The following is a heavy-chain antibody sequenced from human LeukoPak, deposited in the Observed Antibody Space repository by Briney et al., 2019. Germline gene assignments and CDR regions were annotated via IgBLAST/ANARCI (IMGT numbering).Heavy chain of an antibody. CDR3: ARDPPSDMGPSYYFDY. CDR1: GMSLSDYY. D-gene: IGHD3-9*01. Sequence: SETLSLTCGVSGMSLSDYYWTWIRHSPGKGLEWIGEINHSGSTNYNPSLKSRVTISVDTSKNQFSLKLSSVTAADTAVYYCARDPPSDMGPSYYFDYWGQGTLVTVSS. V-gene: IGHV4-34*01. J-gene: IGHJ4*02. CDR2: INHSGST.